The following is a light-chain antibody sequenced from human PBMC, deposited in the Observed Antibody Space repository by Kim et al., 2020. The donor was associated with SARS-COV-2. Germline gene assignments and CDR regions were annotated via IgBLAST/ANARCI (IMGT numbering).Light chain of an antibody. Sequence: PGERVTLSCRASQSVSSSYLTWYQQKPGQAPRLLIYGASTRATGIPARFSGSGSGTDFTLTISSLQPEDFAVYYCQQDYNLPLSYTFGQGTKLEI. J-gene: IGKJ2*01. V-gene: IGKV3D-7*01. CDR3: QQDYNLPLSYT. CDR1: QSVSSSY. CDR2: GAS.